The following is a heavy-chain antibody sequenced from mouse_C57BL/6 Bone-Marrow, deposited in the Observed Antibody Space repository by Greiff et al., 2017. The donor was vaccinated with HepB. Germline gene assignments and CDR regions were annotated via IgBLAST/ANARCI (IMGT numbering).Heavy chain of an antibody. CDR1: GFNIKDDY. D-gene: IGHD2-1*01. J-gene: IGHJ3*01. Sequence: EVQLQQSGAELVRPGASVKLSCTASGFNIKDDYMHWVKQRPEQGLEWIGWIDPENGDTEYASKFQGKATITADTSSNTAYLQLSSLTSEDTAVYYCTGYLLFACWGQGTLVTVSA. CDR3: TGYLLFAC. CDR2: IDPENGDT. V-gene: IGHV14-4*01.